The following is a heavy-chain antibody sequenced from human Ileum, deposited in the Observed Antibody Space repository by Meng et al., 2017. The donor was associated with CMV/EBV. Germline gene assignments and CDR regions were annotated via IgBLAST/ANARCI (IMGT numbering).Heavy chain of an antibody. D-gene: IGHD2-21*01. CDR2: IHFTGTT. CDR3: ARQRSVNFALDW. CDR1: GDSSTSSGFY. Sequence: GDSSTSSGFYWNWIRQHAVKGLECVGFIHFTGTTHYHPSLRSRLSMSLDTSKNQLTLNLTSVTAADTAVYFCARQRSVNFALDWWGQGTLVTVSS. V-gene: IGHV4-31*02. J-gene: IGHJ4*02.